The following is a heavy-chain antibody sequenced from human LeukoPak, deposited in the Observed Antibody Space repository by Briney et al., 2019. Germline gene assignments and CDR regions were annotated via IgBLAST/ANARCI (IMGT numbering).Heavy chain of an antibody. Sequence: GGSLRLSCAASGFTFSNYGMNWVRQAPGKRLQWVSAITGSGGSTYYADSVQGRFTISRDNSKNTLYLQMNSLRVEDTAVYHCVKDGYGSGTYYPYAFDIWGQGTMVAVSS. J-gene: IGHJ3*02. CDR2: ITGSGGST. V-gene: IGHV3-23*01. CDR3: VKDGYGSGTYYPYAFDI. D-gene: IGHD3-10*01. CDR1: GFTFSNYG.